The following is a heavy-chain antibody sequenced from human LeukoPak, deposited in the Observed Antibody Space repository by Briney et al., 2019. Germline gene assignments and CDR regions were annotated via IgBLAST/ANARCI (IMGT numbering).Heavy chain of an antibody. Sequence: ASVKVSCKASGYTFTSYGISWVRQAPGQGLEWMGWISAYNGNTNYAQKLQGRVTMTTDTSTSTAHMELRSLRSDDTAVYYCARGRLTGIAVAGTWFDPWGQGTLVTVSS. V-gene: IGHV1-18*01. D-gene: IGHD6-19*01. CDR3: ARGRLTGIAVAGTWFDP. CDR2: ISAYNGNT. CDR1: GYTFTSYG. J-gene: IGHJ5*02.